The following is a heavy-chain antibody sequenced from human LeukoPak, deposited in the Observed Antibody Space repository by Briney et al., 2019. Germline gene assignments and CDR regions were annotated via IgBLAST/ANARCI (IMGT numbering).Heavy chain of an antibody. CDR2: IDSSSGYT. CDR1: GFTFSSHS. CDR3: AKEGSNCGGNCLWYFDV. V-gene: IGHV3-21*04. Sequence: GGSLRLSCAASGFTFSSHSMNWVRQAPGKGLEWVSSIDSSSGYTYYADSVKGRFTISRDNSKSTLYLQINSLRVEDTAVYSCAKEGSNCGGNCLWYFDVWGRGTLVTVSS. J-gene: IGHJ2*01. D-gene: IGHD2-21*02.